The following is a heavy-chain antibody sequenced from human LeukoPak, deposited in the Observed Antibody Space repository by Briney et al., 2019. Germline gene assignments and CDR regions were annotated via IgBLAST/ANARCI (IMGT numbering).Heavy chain of an antibody. CDR3: ARDRVVWGGTIDY. CDR2: IYYSGST. J-gene: IGHJ4*02. Sequence: SETLSLTCTVSGASVSGSAYYWGWIRQPPGKGLEWIGNIYYSGSTYYNESLESRVTISIDTSKNQFSLKLSSVTAADTAVYYCARDRVVWGGTIDYWGQGTLVTVSS. CDR1: GASVSGSAYY. D-gene: IGHD1-1*01. V-gene: IGHV4-39*07.